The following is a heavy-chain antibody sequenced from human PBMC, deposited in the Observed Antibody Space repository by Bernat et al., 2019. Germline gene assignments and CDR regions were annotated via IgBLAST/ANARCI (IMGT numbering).Heavy chain of an antibody. CDR2: ISTSGSSI. CDR1: GLTFSRYS. V-gene: IGHV3-48*02. D-gene: IGHD4-23*01. Sequence: EVQLVESGGGLVQPGGSLRLSCAASGLTFSRYSMNWVRQAPGKGLEWVSYISTSGSSIDYADSGKGRFTISRDNAKNSLYLQMNSLRDEDTAVYYCARGLDYGGDYYYYGLDVWGQGTTVTVSS. J-gene: IGHJ6*02. CDR3: ARGLDYGGDYYYYGLDV.